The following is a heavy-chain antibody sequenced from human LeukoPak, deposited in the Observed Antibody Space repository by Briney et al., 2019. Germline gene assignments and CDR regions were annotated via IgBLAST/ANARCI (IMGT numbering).Heavy chain of an antibody. CDR3: ARDSSRVWLTVDY. D-gene: IGHD5-12*01. Sequence: PMGSVKVSCAASGYTFSSHYMHWVRQAPGQGLEWISVISPSGGTTYYAQKVKGRFTITRDTSKSTLYMELNSLRAEDTAVYYCARDSSRVWLTVDYWGQETLVTVSS. CDR1: GYTFSSHY. J-gene: IGHJ4*02. CDR2: ISPSGGTT. V-gene: IGHV1-46*04.